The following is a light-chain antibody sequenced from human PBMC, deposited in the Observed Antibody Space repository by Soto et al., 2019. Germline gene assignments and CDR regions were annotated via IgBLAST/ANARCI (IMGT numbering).Light chain of an antibody. V-gene: IGKV1-5*03. J-gene: IGKJ1*01. Sequence: DIKMSQSPSTLSGSVGDRVTITCRASQTISSWLSWYQQKPGKAPKVLLYKSSSLESGVPPRFSGSGSGTEFTLTTSSLQPADFATYYCHQSYSTPRTFGQGTKVDI. CDR2: KSS. CDR3: HQSYSTPRT. CDR1: QTISSW.